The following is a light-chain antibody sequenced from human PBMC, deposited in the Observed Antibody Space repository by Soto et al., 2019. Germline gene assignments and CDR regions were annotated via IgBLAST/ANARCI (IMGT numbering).Light chain of an antibody. CDR2: YDS. Sequence: SYELTQPPSVSVAPGKTARITCGGNNIGSKSVHWYQQKPGQAPVLVIYYDSDRPSGIPERFSGSKSGNTATLTISRVEAGDAADYYWQVCDSSSDVVFGGGTKLTVL. V-gene: IGLV3-21*04. CDR1: NIGSKS. CDR3: QVCDSSSDVV. J-gene: IGLJ2*01.